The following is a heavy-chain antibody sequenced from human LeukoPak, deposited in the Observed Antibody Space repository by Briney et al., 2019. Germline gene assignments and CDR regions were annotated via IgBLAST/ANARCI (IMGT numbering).Heavy chain of an antibody. V-gene: IGHV1-2*02. Sequence: ASVKVSCKASGYTFTGYYMHWVRQAPGQGLGWMGWINPNSGGTNYAQKFQGRVTMTRDTSISTAYMELSRLRSDDTAVYYCARKADYGDYGDYYYYMDVWGKGTTVTVSS. CDR1: GYTFTGYY. CDR2: INPNSGGT. J-gene: IGHJ6*03. D-gene: IGHD4-17*01. CDR3: ARKADYGDYGDYYYYMDV.